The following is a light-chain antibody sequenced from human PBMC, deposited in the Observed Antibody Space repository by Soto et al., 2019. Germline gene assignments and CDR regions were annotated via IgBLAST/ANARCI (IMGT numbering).Light chain of an antibody. Sequence: EIVLTRCTCTLSLSPGERDTLACRASQSVSSIYLGWYQQKPGQAPRLLIYAASTRATGVSAGFSGSGSWTVFTLTISSLQSEECTIYYCQYYNNGLASVGGGTKVDIK. V-gene: IGKV3-15*01. CDR2: AAS. CDR1: QSVSSIY. J-gene: IGKJ4*01. CDR3: QYYNNGLAS.